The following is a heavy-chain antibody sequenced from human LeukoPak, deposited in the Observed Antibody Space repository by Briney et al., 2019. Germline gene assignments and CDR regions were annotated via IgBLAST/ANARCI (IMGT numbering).Heavy chain of an antibody. Sequence: GGSLRLSCAASGFTFSNYWMSWVRQAPGKGLEWVANIRQDGSDKYYVDSVKGRFTISRDNSATTLFLQMNSLRSDDTSVYFCAKYAYNWNAPDGFDMWGQGTMVIVSS. D-gene: IGHD1-1*01. V-gene: IGHV3-7*01. CDR2: IRQDGSDK. CDR1: GFTFSNYW. CDR3: AKYAYNWNAPDGFDM. J-gene: IGHJ3*02.